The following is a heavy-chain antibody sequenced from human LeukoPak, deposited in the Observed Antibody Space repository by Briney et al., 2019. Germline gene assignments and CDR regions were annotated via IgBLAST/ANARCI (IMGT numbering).Heavy chain of an antibody. CDR3: AREDSGYSRSGELDD. CDR2: ISYDGSNK. CDR1: GFTFSSYA. J-gene: IGHJ4*02. D-gene: IGHD3-22*01. Sequence: PGGSLRLSCAASGFTFSSYAMHWVRQAPGKGLEWVAVISYDGSNKYYADSVKGRFTISRDNSKNTLYLQMNSLRAEDTAVYYCAREDSGYSRSGELDDWGQGTLVTVSS. V-gene: IGHV3-30-3*01.